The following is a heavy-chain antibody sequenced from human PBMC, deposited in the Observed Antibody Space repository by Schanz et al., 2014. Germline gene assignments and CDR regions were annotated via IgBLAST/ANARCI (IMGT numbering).Heavy chain of an antibody. Sequence: QVQLVQSGAEVKKPGASVKVSCKASGYTFTSFAMNWVRQAPGQGLEWLGWINPNSGATSSAQKFQGRVTLTSDTSISTAFMELSGLTSDDTATYFCARARYTGYDCSGYWGQGTLLIVSS. CDR2: INPNSGAT. CDR1: GYTFTSFA. V-gene: IGHV1-2*02. J-gene: IGHJ4*02. D-gene: IGHD5-12*01. CDR3: ARARYTGYDCSGY.